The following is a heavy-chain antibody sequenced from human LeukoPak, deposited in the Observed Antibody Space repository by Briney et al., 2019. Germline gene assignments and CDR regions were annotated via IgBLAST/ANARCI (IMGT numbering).Heavy chain of an antibody. CDR1: GGSISSGDYY. V-gene: IGHV4-30-4*01. CDR2: IYYSGSA. CDR3: ARGPVVGDFDY. D-gene: IGHD1-26*01. J-gene: IGHJ4*02. Sequence: PSQTLSLTCTVSGGSISSGDYYWSWIRQPPGKGLEWIGHIYYSGSAYYNPSLKSRVTISVDTSKNQFSLKLSSVTAADTAVYYCARGPVVGDFDYWGQGTLVTVSS.